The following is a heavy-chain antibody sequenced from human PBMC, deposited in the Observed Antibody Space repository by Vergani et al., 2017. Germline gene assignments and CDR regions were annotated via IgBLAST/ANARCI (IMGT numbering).Heavy chain of an antibody. CDR1: GYTFTSYG. Sequence: QVQLVQSGAEVKKPGASVKVSCKASGYTFTSYGISWVRQAPGQGLELMGIINPSGGSTSYAQKFQGRVTMTRDTSTSTVYMELSSLRSEDTAVYYCARENDAFDIWGQGTMVTVSS. J-gene: IGHJ3*02. V-gene: IGHV1-46*01. CDR2: INPSGGST. CDR3: ARENDAFDI.